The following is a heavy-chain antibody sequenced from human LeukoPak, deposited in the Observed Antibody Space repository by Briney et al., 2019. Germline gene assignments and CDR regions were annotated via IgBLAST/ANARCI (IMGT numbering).Heavy chain of an antibody. J-gene: IGHJ4*02. Sequence: SGGSLRLSCAASGFTFSSYSMNWVRQAPGKGLEWVSAISGSGGTTYYADSVKGRFTVSRDNSKNTLFLQMNSLRAEDTAVYYCAKPDQEMYYDTSGYQPLGLWGQGTLVTVSS. CDR3: AKPDQEMYYDTSGYQPLGL. CDR2: ISGSGGTT. V-gene: IGHV3-23*01. CDR1: GFTFSSYS. D-gene: IGHD3-22*01.